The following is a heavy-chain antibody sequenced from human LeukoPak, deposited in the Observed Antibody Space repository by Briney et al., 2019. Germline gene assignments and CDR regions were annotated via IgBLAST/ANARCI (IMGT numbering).Heavy chain of an antibody. V-gene: IGHV1-46*01. Sequence: ASVNVSCTASGYTFTSYYIHWVRQAPGQGLEWMRTVDPSGGRTTYAQKFQGRVTMTRDTSTSTVYMELSSLRSEDTAIYYCARTNYYDSSGSQGPGTFYYGMDVWGQGTTVTVSS. CDR1: GYTFTSYY. CDR3: ARTNYYDSSGSQGPGTFYYGMDV. J-gene: IGHJ6*02. D-gene: IGHD3-22*01. CDR2: VDPSGGRT.